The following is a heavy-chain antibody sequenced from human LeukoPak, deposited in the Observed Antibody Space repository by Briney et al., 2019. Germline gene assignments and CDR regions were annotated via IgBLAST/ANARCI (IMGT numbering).Heavy chain of an antibody. D-gene: IGHD2-21*02. CDR1: GGSISSSNW. Sequence: PSGTLSLTCAVSGGSISSSNWWSWVRQPPGKGLEWIGEIYHSGSTNYNPSLKSRVTISVDKSKNQFSLKLSSVTAADTAVYYCALFMGAYCGGDCYTNWGQGTLVTVSS. CDR2: IYHSGST. CDR3: ALFMGAYCGGDCYTN. J-gene: IGHJ4*02. V-gene: IGHV4-4*02.